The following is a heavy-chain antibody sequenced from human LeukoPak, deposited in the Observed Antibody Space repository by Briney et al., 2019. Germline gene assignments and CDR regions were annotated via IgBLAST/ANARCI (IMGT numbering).Heavy chain of an antibody. CDR2: IYSGGST. V-gene: IGHV3-53*01. Sequence: GGSLRLSCAASGFTVSSNYMSWVRQAPGKGLEWVSVIYSGGSTYYADSVKGRFTISRDNSKNTLYLQMNSLRAEDTAVYYCARVKTRYYYDSSGYWFDYWGQGTLVTVSS. CDR1: GFTVSSNY. D-gene: IGHD3-22*01. CDR3: ARVKTRYYYDSSGYWFDY. J-gene: IGHJ4*02.